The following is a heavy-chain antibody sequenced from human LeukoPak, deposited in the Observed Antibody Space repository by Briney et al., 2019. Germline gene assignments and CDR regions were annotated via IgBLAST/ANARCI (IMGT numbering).Heavy chain of an antibody. V-gene: IGHV1-2*02. CDR3: ARDRITDCSTTSCIIANWFDP. J-gene: IGHJ5*02. D-gene: IGHD2-2*01. Sequence: ASVKVSCKASGYTFIDYYMHWVRQAPGQGLEWMGWINPNSGGTDYAQKFQGRVTMTRDTSIDTAYMELSRLTSDDTAVYYCARDRITDCSTTSCIIANWFDPWGQGTLVTVSS. CDR1: GYTFIDYY. CDR2: INPNSGGT.